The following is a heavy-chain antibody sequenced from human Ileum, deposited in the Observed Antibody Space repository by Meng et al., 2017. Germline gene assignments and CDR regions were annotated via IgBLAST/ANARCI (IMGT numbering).Heavy chain of an antibody. D-gene: IGHD6-6*01. CDR3: ARSSTSPASYFFDY. J-gene: IGHJ4*02. Sequence: QAQLKDSGPRLVRPSETLSLACTASGGSVSSGSYYWSWIRQPPGKGLEWIGHIYYSGSTNYNPSLKSRVTISVDMSKNQFSLKLNSVTAADTAIYFCARSSTSPASYFFDYWGQGTLVTVSS. V-gene: IGHV4-61*01. CDR1: GGSVSSGSYY. CDR2: IYYSGST.